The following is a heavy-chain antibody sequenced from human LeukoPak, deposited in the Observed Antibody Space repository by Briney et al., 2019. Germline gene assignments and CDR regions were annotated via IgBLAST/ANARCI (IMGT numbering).Heavy chain of an antibody. CDR1: GFTFDTYP. D-gene: IGHD5-12*01. V-gene: IGHV3-7*01. J-gene: IGHJ5*02. CDR3: ARDSYGTSGYQGWFDP. CDR2: INQDGSEK. Sequence: GGSLRLSCAAAGFTFDTYPMNWVRQAPGRGLEWVANINQDGSEKYYVDSVKGRFTISRDNAKNSLYLQMNSLRAEDTAVYYCARDSYGTSGYQGWFDPWGQGTLVTVSS.